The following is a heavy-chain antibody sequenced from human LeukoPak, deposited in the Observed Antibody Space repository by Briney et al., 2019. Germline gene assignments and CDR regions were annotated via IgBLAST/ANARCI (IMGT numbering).Heavy chain of an antibody. CDR3: ARDRSYGYGGEYFDW. CDR1: GFTFSSYG. J-gene: IGHJ4*02. D-gene: IGHD5-18*01. CDR2: IWYDGSNK. V-gene: IGHV3-33*01. Sequence: GGSLRLSCAASGFTFSSYGMHWVRQAPGKGLEWVAVIWYDGSNKYYAGCVKGRFTISRDNSKKTLYLQMNSLRAEDTAVYYCARDRSYGYGGEYFDWWGQGTLVTVSS.